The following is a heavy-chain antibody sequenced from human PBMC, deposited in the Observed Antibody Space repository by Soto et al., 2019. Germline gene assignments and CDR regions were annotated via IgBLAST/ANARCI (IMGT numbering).Heavy chain of an antibody. J-gene: IGHJ4*02. CDR1: GGTISSGDYY. D-gene: IGHD6-6*01. Sequence: ASETLSLTCTVSGGTISSGDYYWSWIRQPPGKGLEWIGYIYYSGSTYYNPSLKSRVSISVDTSKNQFSLKLNSVTTADTAVYFCAREHSSAWGYFEYWGQGALVTLSS. V-gene: IGHV4-30-4*01. CDR2: IYYSGST. CDR3: AREHSSAWGYFEY.